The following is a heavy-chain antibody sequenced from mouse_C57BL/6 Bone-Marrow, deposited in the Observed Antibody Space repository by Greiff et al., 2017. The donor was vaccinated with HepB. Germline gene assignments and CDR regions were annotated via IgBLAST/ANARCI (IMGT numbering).Heavy chain of an antibody. CDR1: GYTFTSYW. V-gene: IGHV1-55*01. CDR2: IYPGSGST. J-gene: IGHJ4*01. D-gene: IGHD2-14*01. Sequence: QVQLKQPGAELVKPGASVKMSCKASGYTFTSYWITWVKQRPGQGLEWIGDIYPGSGSTNYNEKFKSKATLTVDTSSSTAYMQLSSLTSEDSAVYYCARRGTLYYYAMDYWGQGTSVTVSS. CDR3: ARRGTLYYYAMDY.